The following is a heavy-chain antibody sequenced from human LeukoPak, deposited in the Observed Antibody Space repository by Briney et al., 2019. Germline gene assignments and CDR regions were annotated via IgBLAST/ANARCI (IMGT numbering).Heavy chain of an antibody. Sequence: SETLSLTCTVSGDSISSGGYYWSWIRQPPGKGLEWIGYIYHSGSTYYNPSLKSRVTISVDRSKNQFSPKLSSVTAADTAVYYCARDRDSSGKTHAFDIWGQGTMVTVSS. J-gene: IGHJ3*02. CDR2: IYHSGST. D-gene: IGHD3-22*01. CDR3: ARDRDSSGKTHAFDI. V-gene: IGHV4-30-2*01. CDR1: GDSISSGGYY.